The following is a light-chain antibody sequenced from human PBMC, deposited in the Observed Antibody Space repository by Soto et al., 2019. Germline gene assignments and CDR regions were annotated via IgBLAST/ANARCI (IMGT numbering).Light chain of an antibody. J-gene: IGLJ1*01. V-gene: IGLV2-14*01. Sequence: QSALTQPASVSGSPGQSITISCTGTSSDVGGYKYVSWYQQHPGKVPKLMIYEVSNRPSGVSNRFSGSKSGNTASLTISGLQAEDEADYYCSSYTNINTRACVFGTGTKVTVL. CDR2: EVS. CDR1: SSDVGGYKY. CDR3: SSYTNINTRACV.